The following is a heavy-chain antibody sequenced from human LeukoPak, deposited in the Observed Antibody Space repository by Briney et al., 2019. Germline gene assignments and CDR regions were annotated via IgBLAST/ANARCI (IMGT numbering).Heavy chain of an antibody. CDR2: TCYRSKWYN. CDR3: TRGAYYYYGMDV. V-gene: IGHV6-1*01. CDR1: GDSVSSNGAA. J-gene: IGHJ6*02. Sequence: SRTLSLTCAISGDSVSSNGAAWNWIRQSPSRGLEWLGRTCYRSKWYNDYAVSVKSRITINPDTSKNQFSLHLNSVSLEDTAVYYCTRGAYYYYGMDVWGQGTTVTVSS.